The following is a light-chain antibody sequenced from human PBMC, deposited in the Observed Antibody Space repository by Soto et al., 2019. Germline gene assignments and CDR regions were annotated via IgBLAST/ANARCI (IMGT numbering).Light chain of an antibody. V-gene: IGKV3-11*01. J-gene: IGKJ5*01. CDR1: QSIHTS. CDR2: DST. Sequence: VSTQSPATLSLSSWERATLSFMASQSIHTSLAWYQQKSGKPPRLVIYDSTLRANGVPDRFGGSRSGTEFTLTINSLEPEDFAVYYCQQRNVWPPITFGQGTRLEIK. CDR3: QQRNVWPPIT.